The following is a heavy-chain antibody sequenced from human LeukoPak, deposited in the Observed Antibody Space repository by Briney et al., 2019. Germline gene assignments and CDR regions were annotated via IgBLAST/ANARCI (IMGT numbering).Heavy chain of an antibody. CDR3: ARDGKVTISPDY. D-gene: IGHD3-9*01. J-gene: IGHJ4*02. Sequence: GGSLRLSCAASGFTFSSYAMHWVRQAPGKGLEWVAVISYDGSNKYYADSVKGRFTISRDNSKNTLYLQMNSLRAEDTAVYYCARDGKVTISPDYWGQGTLVTVSS. CDR2: ISYDGSNK. V-gene: IGHV3-30-3*01. CDR1: GFTFSSYA.